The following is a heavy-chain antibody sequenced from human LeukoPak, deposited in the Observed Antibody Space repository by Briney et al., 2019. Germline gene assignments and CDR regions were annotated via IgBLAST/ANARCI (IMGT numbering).Heavy chain of an antibody. V-gene: IGHV3-48*03. CDR2: ISSSGSTI. Sequence: GGSLRLSCAASGFTFSSYEMNWVRQAPGKGLEWVSYISSSGSTIYYADSVKGRFTISRDNAKNSLYMQMNSLRAEDTAVYYCARGQNFDWLLDYYYSGMDAGGQGPTATVS. J-gene: IGHJ6*02. CDR1: GFTFSSYE. D-gene: IGHD3-9*01. CDR3: ARGQNFDWLLDYYYSGMDA.